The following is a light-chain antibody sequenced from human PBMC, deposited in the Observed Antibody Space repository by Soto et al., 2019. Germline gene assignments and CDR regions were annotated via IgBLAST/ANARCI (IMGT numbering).Light chain of an antibody. Sequence: QSALTQPASVSGSPGQSITISCTGTSSDVGGYTYVSWYQQHPGKAPKLMIYEVNKRPSGVSNRFSGSKSGNTASLTISGLQAADEADYYCSSYTSSSTLVFGTGTKLTVL. CDR3: SSYTSSSTLV. J-gene: IGLJ1*01. CDR2: EVN. V-gene: IGLV2-14*01. CDR1: SSDVGGYTY.